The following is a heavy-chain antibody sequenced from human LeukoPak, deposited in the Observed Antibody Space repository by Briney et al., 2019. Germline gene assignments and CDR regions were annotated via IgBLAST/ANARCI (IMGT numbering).Heavy chain of an antibody. J-gene: IGHJ6*02. CDR2: IIPILGIA. Sequence: SVKVSCKASGGTFSSYAISWVRQAPGQGLGWMGRIIPILGIANYAQKFQGRVTITADKSTSTAYMELSSLRSEDTAVYYCATYLLQQLSYYYYGMDVWGQGTTVTVSS. D-gene: IGHD6-13*01. CDR3: ATYLLQQLSYYYYGMDV. CDR1: GGTFSSYA. V-gene: IGHV1-69*04.